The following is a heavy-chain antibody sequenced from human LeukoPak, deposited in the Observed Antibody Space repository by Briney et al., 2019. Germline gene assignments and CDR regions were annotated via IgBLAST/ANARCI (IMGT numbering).Heavy chain of an antibody. J-gene: IGHJ4*02. CDR1: GFTFSSSE. CDR3: AKDSTVTTEESFY. CDR2: ISGSGGST. V-gene: IGHV3-23*01. Sequence: PGGSLRLSCAASGFTFSSSEMNWVRQAPGKGLEWVSAISGSGGSTYYADSVKGRFTISRDNSKNTLYLQMNSLRAEDTAVYYCAKDSTVTTEESFYWGQGTLVTVSS. D-gene: IGHD4-17*01.